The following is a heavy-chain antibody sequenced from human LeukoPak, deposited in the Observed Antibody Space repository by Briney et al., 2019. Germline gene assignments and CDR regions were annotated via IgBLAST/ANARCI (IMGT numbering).Heavy chain of an antibody. Sequence: GSVKVSCKASGYTFTSYGISWVRQTPGQGLEWMGWISAYNGNTNYAQKLQGRVTMTTDTSTSTAYMELRSLRSDDTAVSYCARVQVKGLFATDYWGQGTLVTVSS. CDR1: GYTFTSYG. V-gene: IGHV1-18*04. CDR3: ARVQVKGLFATDY. J-gene: IGHJ4*02. CDR2: ISAYNGNT. D-gene: IGHD3-22*01.